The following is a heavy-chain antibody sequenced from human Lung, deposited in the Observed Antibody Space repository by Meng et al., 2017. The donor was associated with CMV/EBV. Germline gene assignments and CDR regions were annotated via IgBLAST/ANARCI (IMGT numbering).Heavy chain of an antibody. CDR2: IKRKNDGGTT. V-gene: IGHV3-15*01. D-gene: IGHD3-10*01. CDR1: GFTFSNAC. CDR3: TTSIRITMVRGVIFRDV. J-gene: IGHJ6*01. Sequence: GGSLRLXXSASGFTFSNACMSWVRQAPGKGLEWVGRIKRKNDGGTTDYAAPVKGRFTISRHDSKNTLYLQMNSLKTEDTAVYYCTTSIRITMVRGVIFRDVWGQRTTVTVSS.